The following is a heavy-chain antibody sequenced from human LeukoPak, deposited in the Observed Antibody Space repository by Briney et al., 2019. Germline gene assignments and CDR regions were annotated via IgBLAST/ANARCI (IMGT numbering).Heavy chain of an antibody. J-gene: IGHJ3*02. D-gene: IGHD2-21*02. Sequence: QPGGSLRLSCAASGFTFSSYWMSWVRQAPGKGLEWVANIKQDGSEKYYVDSVKGRFTISRDNAKNLLYLQMNSLRAEDTAVYYCARDLQCGGDCHYDALDIWGQGTLVTVSS. CDR3: ARDLQCGGDCHYDALDI. CDR1: GFTFSSYW. CDR2: IKQDGSEK. V-gene: IGHV3-7*01.